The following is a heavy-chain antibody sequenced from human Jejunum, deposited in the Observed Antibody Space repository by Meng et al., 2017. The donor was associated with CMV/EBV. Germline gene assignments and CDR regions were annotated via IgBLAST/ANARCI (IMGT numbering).Heavy chain of an antibody. D-gene: IGHD1-26*01. CDR2: INPESGDT. J-gene: IGHJ4*02. CDR3: ARPSGRYIYYFDY. V-gene: IGHV1-2*02. CDR1: GYTFTGYN. Sequence: SGYTFTGYNLHWVRQAPGQGLEWLGWINPESGDTDYAQKFQGRVTMTRDTSNTTAYMELSRLTSDDTAVYYCARPSGRYIYYFDYWGQGTRVTVSS.